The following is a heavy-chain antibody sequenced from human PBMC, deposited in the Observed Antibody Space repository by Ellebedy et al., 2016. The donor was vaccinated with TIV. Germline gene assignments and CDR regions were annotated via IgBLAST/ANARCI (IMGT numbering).Heavy chain of an antibody. CDR3: TTNWSFDV. J-gene: IGHJ3*01. V-gene: IGHV3-15*04. CDR2: IDRKSDGETT. Sequence: GGSLRLSXAASGVSVNNVRMSWVRQAPEKGLEWVGQIDRKSDGETTNYAAPVKGRFTMTRDDSENTLYLQMNSLMTEDTAMYYCTTNWSFDVWGRGTMVTVS. CDR1: GVSVNNVR.